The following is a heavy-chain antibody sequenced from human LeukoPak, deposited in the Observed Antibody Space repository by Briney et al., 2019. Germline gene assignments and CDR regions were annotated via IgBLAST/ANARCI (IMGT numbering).Heavy chain of an antibody. CDR3: ASEGIAARSWFDP. Sequence: PSETLSLTCTVSGGSISSGSYYWSWIRQPAGKGLEWIGSIYHSGSTYYNPSLKSRVTISVDTSKNQFSLKLSSVTAADTAVYYCASEGIAARSWFDPWGQGTLVTVSS. D-gene: IGHD6-6*01. V-gene: IGHV4-39*07. J-gene: IGHJ5*02. CDR1: GGSISSGSYY. CDR2: IYHSGST.